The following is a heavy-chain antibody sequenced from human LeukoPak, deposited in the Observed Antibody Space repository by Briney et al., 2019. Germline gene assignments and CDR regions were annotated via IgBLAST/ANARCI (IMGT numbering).Heavy chain of an antibody. CDR2: ISHGSIRI. J-gene: IGHJ4*02. Sequence: GGSLRPSCAASGFTFSSYSMNWVRQAPGKGLEWISYISHGSIRIFYADFVEGRFTVSRDDAKNALYLQMNSLRVEDTAVYYCAGDPGYSYAMDSWGQGTLVIVSS. V-gene: IGHV3-48*01. CDR1: GFTFSSYS. D-gene: IGHD5-18*01. CDR3: AGDPGYSYAMDS.